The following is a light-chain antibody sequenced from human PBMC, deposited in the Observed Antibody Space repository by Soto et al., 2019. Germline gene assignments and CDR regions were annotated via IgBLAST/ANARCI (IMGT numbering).Light chain of an antibody. V-gene: IGLV2-11*01. J-gene: IGLJ3*02. Sequence: QSALTQPRSVSGSPGQSVTISCTGTSSDVGGYVYVSWFQHHPGKVPKLMIYDVSKRPSGVPDRFSASKSGNTASLTISGLQAEDEADYYCCSYGGYFWVFGGGTKLTVL. CDR2: DVS. CDR3: CSYGGYFWV. CDR1: SSDVGGYVY.